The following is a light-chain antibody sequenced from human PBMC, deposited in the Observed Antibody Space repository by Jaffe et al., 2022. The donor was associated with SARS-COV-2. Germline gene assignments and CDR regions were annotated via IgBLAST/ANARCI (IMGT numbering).Light chain of an antibody. V-gene: IGKV1-39*01. CDR3: QHIYSTPFT. CDR1: QFISSY. Sequence: DIQMTQSPSSLSASVGDRVTITCRASQFISSYVNWYQQIPGKAPKLLIYTASNLKSGAPSRFSGSGSGTDFTLTINNLQPEDFATYYCQHIYSTPFTFGPGTKVDIK. J-gene: IGKJ3*01. CDR2: TAS.